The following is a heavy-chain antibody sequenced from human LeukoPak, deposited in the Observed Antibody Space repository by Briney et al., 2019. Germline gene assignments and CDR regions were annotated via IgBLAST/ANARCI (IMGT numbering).Heavy chain of an antibody. J-gene: IGHJ5*02. CDR2: IIPILGIA. Sequence: GASVKVSCKASGGTFSSYAISWVRQAPGQGLEWMGRIIPILGIANYAQKFQGTVTITADKSTSTAYMELSSLRPEDTAVYYCAREAESRFDPWGQGTLVTVSS. V-gene: IGHV1-69*04. D-gene: IGHD2/OR15-2a*01. CDR1: GGTFSSYA. CDR3: AREAESRFDP.